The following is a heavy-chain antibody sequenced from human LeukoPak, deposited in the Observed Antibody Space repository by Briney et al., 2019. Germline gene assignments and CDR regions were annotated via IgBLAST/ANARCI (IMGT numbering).Heavy chain of an antibody. Sequence: ASVKVSCKASGYTFTGYHMHWVRQAPGQGLEWMGWINPNSGGTNYAQKFQGRVTMTRDTSISTAYMELSRLRSDDTAVYYCARDLAVVVVVAATPGYWGQGTLVTVSS. D-gene: IGHD2-15*01. CDR3: ARDLAVVVVVAATPGY. J-gene: IGHJ4*02. CDR1: GYTFTGYH. CDR2: INPNSGGT. V-gene: IGHV1-2*02.